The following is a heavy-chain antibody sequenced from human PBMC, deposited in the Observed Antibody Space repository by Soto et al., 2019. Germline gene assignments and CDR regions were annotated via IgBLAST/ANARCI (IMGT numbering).Heavy chain of an antibody. CDR3: ARDYYDSSGYYRLSAEYFQH. J-gene: IGHJ1*01. CDR2: ISGSGGST. CDR1: GFTFSSYA. D-gene: IGHD3-22*01. V-gene: IGHV3-23*01. Sequence: EVQLLESGGGLVQPGGSLRLSCAASGFTFSSYAMSWVRQAPGKGLEWVSAISGSGGSTYYADSVKGRFTISRDNSKNTLYLQMNSLRAEDTAVYYCARDYYDSSGYYRLSAEYFQHWGQGTLVTVSS.